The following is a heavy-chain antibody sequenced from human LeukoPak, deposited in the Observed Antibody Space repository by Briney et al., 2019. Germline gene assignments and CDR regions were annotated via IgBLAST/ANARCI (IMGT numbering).Heavy chain of an antibody. V-gene: IGHV3-9*01. Sequence: PGRSLRLSCAASGFTFDDYAMHWVRQAPGKGLEWVSGISWNSGSIGYADSVKGRFTISRGNAKNSLYLQMNSLRAEDTALYYCASQPQTRYYYDSSGYYSFDYWGQGTLVTVSS. CDR3: ASQPQTRYYYDSSGYYSFDY. J-gene: IGHJ4*02. CDR1: GFTFDDYA. CDR2: ISWNSGSI. D-gene: IGHD3-22*01.